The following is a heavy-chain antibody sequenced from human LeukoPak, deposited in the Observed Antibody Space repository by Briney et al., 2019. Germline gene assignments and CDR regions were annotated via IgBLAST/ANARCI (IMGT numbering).Heavy chain of an antibody. CDR1: GGSVSSDSYY. CDR3: ARVTRGYFDY. J-gene: IGHJ4*02. CDR2: IYYSGST. D-gene: IGHD2-21*02. V-gene: IGHV4-61*01. Sequence: SETLSLTCAVSGGSVSSDSYYWSWIRQPPGKGLEWIGYIYYSGSTNYNPSLKSRVTISVDTSKNQFSLKLSSVTAADTAVYYCARVTRGYFDYWGQGTLVTVSS.